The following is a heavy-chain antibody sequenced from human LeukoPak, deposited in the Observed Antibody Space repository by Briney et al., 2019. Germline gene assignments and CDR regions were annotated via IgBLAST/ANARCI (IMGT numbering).Heavy chain of an antibody. Sequence: SETLSLTCIVSGGSISSYFWSWIRQPAGKGLEWIGRVYSSGSTNYNPSLKSRVTMSVDTSKNEFSLRLNSVTAADTAVYYCARDLVGSGRPFDYWGQGTLVTVSS. CDR2: VYSSGST. CDR3: ARDLVGSGRPFDY. D-gene: IGHD6-19*01. J-gene: IGHJ4*02. V-gene: IGHV4-4*07. CDR1: GGSISSYF.